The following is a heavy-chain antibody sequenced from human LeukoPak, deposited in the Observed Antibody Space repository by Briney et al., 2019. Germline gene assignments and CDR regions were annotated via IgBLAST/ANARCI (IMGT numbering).Heavy chain of an antibody. CDR3: ARVRYCSNISCPG. D-gene: IGHD2-2*01. Sequence: SETLSLTCAVYGGSFSGYYWSWIRQPPGKGLEWIGEINHSGSTNYNPSLKSRVTISVDTSKNQFSLKLSSVTAADTAVYYCARVRYCSNISCPGWGQGTLVTVSS. CDR2: INHSGST. CDR1: GGSFSGYY. J-gene: IGHJ4*02. V-gene: IGHV4-34*01.